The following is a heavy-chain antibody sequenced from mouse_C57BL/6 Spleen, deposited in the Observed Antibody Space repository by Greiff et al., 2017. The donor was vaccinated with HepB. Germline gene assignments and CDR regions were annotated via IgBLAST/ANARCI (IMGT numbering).Heavy chain of an antibody. V-gene: IGHV1-64*01. CDR2: IHPNSGST. CDR3: ARDWGYYFDY. D-gene: IGHD4-1*01. J-gene: IGHJ2*01. CDR1: GYTFTSYW. Sequence: QVHVKQPGAELVKPGASVKLSCKASGYTFTSYWMHWVKQRPGQGLEWIGMIHPNSGSTNYNEKFKSKATLTVDKSSSTAYMQLSSLTSEDSAVYYCARDWGYYFDYWGQGTTLTVSS.